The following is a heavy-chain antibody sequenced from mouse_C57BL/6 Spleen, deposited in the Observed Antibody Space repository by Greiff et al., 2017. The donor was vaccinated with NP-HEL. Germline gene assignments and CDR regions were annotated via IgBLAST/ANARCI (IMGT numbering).Heavy chain of an antibody. J-gene: IGHJ3*01. CDR3: ARGCYYGLAY. Sequence: QVQLQQSGPGLVQPSQSLSITCTVSGFSLTSYGVHWVRQSPGKGLEWLGVIWSGGSTDYNAAFISRLSISKDNSKSQVFFKMNSLQADDTAIYYCARGCYYGLAYWGQGTLVTVSA. CDR2: IWSGGST. D-gene: IGHD1-1*01. V-gene: IGHV2-2*01. CDR1: GFSLTSYG.